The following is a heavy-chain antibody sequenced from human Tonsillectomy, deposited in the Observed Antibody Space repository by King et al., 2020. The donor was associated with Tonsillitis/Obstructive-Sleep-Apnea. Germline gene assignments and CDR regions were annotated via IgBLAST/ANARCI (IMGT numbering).Heavy chain of an antibody. V-gene: IGHV3-74*01. CDR3: ARDPTVVRPRWDY. D-gene: IGHD4-23*01. J-gene: IGHJ4*01. Sequence: MHWVRQAPGKGLVWVSRINSDGSSTSYADSVKGRFTISRDNAKNTLYLQMNSLRAEDTAVYYCARDPTVVRPRWDYWGHGSLVTVSS. CDR2: INSDGSST.